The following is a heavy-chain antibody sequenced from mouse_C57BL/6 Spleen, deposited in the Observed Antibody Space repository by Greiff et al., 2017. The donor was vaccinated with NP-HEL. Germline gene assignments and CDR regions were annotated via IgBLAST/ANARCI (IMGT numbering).Heavy chain of an antibody. CDR1: GYTFTSYW. D-gene: IGHD3-2*01. Sequence: QVQLKQPGAELVKPGASVKMSCKASGYTFTSYWITWVKQRPGQGLEWIGDIYPGSGSTNYNEKFKSKATLPVDTSSSTAYMQLSSLTSEDSAVYYCARRGIRQPLDYGGQGTTLTVSS. J-gene: IGHJ2*01. CDR3: ARRGIRQPLDY. CDR2: IYPGSGST. V-gene: IGHV1-55*01.